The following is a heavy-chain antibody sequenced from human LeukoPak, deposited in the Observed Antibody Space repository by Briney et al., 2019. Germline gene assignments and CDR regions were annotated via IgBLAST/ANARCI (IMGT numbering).Heavy chain of an antibody. CDR3: ARDSGGSYYTPLFDY. J-gene: IGHJ4*02. Sequence: SGTLSLTCAVSGGSISSSNWWSWVRQPPGKGLEWIGEIYHSGSTNYNPSLKSRVTISVDTSKNQFSLKLSSVTAADTAVYYCARDSGGSYYTPLFDYWGQGTLVTVSS. D-gene: IGHD1-26*01. CDR2: IYHSGST. V-gene: IGHV4-4*02. CDR1: GGSISSSNW.